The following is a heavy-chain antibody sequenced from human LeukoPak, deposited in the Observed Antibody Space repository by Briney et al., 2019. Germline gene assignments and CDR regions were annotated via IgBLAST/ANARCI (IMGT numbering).Heavy chain of an antibody. J-gene: IGHJ4*02. CDR2: IYYSGST. D-gene: IGHD2-2*01. CDR1: GGSISSYY. Sequence: SETLSLTCTVSGGSISSYYWSWIRQPPGKGLEWIGYIYYSGSTNYNPSLKSRVTISVDTSKNQFSLKLSSVTAADTAVYYCAREGRSLAAAVFDYWGQGTLVTVPS. CDR3: AREGRSLAAAVFDY. V-gene: IGHV4-59*01.